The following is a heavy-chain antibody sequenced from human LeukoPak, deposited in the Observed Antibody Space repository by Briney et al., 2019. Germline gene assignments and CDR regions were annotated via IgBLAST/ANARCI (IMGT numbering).Heavy chain of an antibody. D-gene: IGHD3-22*01. CDR1: GGSISSGGYS. V-gene: IGHV4-30-2*01. Sequence: SQTLSLTCAVSGGSISSGGYSWSWIRQPPGKGLEWIGYIYHGGSTYYNPSLKSRVTISVDRSKNQFSLKLSSVTAADTAVYYCARDFYDSSGLDAFDIWGQGTMVTVSS. CDR3: ARDFYDSSGLDAFDI. CDR2: IYHGGST. J-gene: IGHJ3*02.